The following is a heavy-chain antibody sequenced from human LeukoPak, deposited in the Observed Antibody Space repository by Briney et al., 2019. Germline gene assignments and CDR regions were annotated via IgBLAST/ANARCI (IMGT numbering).Heavy chain of an antibody. CDR2: IRYDGSDK. J-gene: IGHJ4*02. D-gene: IGHD4-17*01. V-gene: IGHV3-30*02. Sequence: GGSLRLSCAASGFTFSSYGMHWVRQAPGKGLEWVAFIRYDGSDKYYEDSVKGRFTLSRDNSKNTLYLQMNSLRAEDTAVYYCAKDLTTVTTQGDYWGQGTLVTVSS. CDR3: AKDLTTVTTQGDY. CDR1: GFTFSSYG.